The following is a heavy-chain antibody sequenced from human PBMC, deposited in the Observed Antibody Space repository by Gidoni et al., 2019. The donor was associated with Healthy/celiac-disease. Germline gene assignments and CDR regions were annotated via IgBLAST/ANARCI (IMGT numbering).Heavy chain of an antibody. Sequence: QVQLVESGGGVVQPGRSLRLSCAASGFTFSSYGMHWVRQAPGKGLEWVAVISYDGSNKYYADSVKGRFTISRDNSKNTLYLQMNSLRAEDTAVYYCAKEGKGFDLWGRGTLVTVSS. D-gene: IGHD6-13*01. CDR3: AKEGKGFDL. CDR1: GFTFSSYG. J-gene: IGHJ2*01. V-gene: IGHV3-30*18. CDR2: ISYDGSNK.